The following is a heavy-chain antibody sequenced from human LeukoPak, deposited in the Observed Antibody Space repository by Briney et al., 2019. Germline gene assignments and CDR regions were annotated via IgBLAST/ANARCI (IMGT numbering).Heavy chain of an antibody. J-gene: IGHJ4*02. CDR2: ISSSGSTI. D-gene: IGHD1-26*01. Sequence: GGSLRLSCVASGFSFSSYEINWVRQAPGKGLEWVSYISSSGSTIYYADSVKGRFTISRDNAKNSLYLQMHSLRDEDTAVYYCARAWYSWGYYFDYWGQGTLVTVSS. V-gene: IGHV3-48*03. CDR3: ARAWYSWGYYFDY. CDR1: GFSFSSYE.